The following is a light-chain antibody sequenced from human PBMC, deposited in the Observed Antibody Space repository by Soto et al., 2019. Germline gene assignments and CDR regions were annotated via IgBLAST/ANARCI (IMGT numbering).Light chain of an antibody. CDR1: QSINTW. J-gene: IGKJ2*01. CDR2: AAS. Sequence: DIQMTQSPSSVSASVGDRVTINCRASQSINTWLAWYQQKPGEATKLLIYAASTLQSGVPSRFSGTESRTAFTLTISIMKPEDFATYFCQKANSFQFTFGQGTKLAIK. V-gene: IGKV1-12*01. CDR3: QKANSFQFT.